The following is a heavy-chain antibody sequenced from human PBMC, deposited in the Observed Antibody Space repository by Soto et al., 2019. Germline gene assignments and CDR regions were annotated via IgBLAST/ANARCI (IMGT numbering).Heavy chain of an antibody. CDR1: GFTFSNAW. V-gene: IGHV3-15*01. CDR2: IKSKTDGGTT. Sequence: EVQLVESGGGLVKPGGSLRLSCAASGFTFSNAWMSWVRQAPGKGLEWVGRIKSKTDGGTTDYAAPVKGRFTISRDDSNNTLYLQMNSLKTEDTAVYYCTTTPRVLPLDYWGQGTLVTVSS. D-gene: IGHD2-2*01. CDR3: TTTPRVLPLDY. J-gene: IGHJ4*02.